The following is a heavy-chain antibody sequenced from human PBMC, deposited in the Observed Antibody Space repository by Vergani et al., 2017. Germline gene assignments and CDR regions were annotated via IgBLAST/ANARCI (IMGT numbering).Heavy chain of an antibody. CDR1: GGSISSSNYY. CDR2: IYTSGST. CDR3: TRAFLLNGFDP. D-gene: IGHD2-8*02. Sequence: QVQLQESGPGLVKPSQTLSLTCSVSGGSISSSNYYWSWIRQPAGKGLEWIGRIYTSGSTNYNPSLKSRVTISVDTSKNQCSLKLSSVSAAYTAVYYCTRAFLLNGFDPWGQGTLVTVSS. V-gene: IGHV4-61*02. J-gene: IGHJ5*02.